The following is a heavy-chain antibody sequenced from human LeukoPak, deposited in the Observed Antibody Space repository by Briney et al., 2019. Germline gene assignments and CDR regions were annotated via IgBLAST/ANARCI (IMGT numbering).Heavy chain of an antibody. J-gene: IGHJ4*02. D-gene: IGHD3-3*01. CDR1: GYTLTGYY. V-gene: IGHV1-2*02. Sequence: PLVKVSCKASGYTLTGYYMHWVRQAPGQGLEWMGWINPNSDSTNYAQKFQGRVTMTRDMSISPAYMELSRLGSDDPAVYYCARDGASGYLADYWGQGTLVT. CDR2: INPNSDST. CDR3: ARDGASGYLADY.